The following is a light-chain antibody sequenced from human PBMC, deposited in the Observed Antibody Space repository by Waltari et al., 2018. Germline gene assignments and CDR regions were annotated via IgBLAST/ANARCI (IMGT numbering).Light chain of an antibody. J-gene: IGLJ7*01. CDR2: ESI. CDR3: GTWDSSLSGAV. CDR1: SSNIGNNY. Sequence: QSVLTQPPSVSAAPGQRVTISCSGGSSNIGNNYVSWYRQFPGTAPKLLIYESIKLPAGIAGQVSGAHAGTSATLDITGLQAGDEADYYCGTWDSSLSGAVFGGGTHLTV. V-gene: IGLV1-51*02.